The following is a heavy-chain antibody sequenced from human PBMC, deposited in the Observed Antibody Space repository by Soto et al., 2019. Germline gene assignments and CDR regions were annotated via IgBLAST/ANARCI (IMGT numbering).Heavy chain of an antibody. D-gene: IGHD1-7*01. Sequence: EVQLLESGGALVQPGGSLRFSCAASGFTFSSYAMSWVRQAPGKGLEWVSSITDSGGTTYYADSVKGRFTISRDNSKNTQYLQMNSLRAEDTAVYYCAPGADRTKVRLGWGQGTLVTVSS. J-gene: IGHJ4*02. V-gene: IGHV3-23*01. CDR1: GFTFSSYA. CDR3: APGADRTKVRLG. CDR2: ITDSGGTT.